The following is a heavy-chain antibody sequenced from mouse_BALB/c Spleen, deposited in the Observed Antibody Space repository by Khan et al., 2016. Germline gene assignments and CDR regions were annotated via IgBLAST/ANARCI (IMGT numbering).Heavy chain of an antibody. CDR3: ARWGYDYAWFAY. J-gene: IGHJ3*01. CDR2: IDTNTGEP. D-gene: IGHD2-4*01. V-gene: IGHV9-3*02. CDR1: GYSFTNYG. Sequence: QVQLQQSGPELKKPGETVKISCKASGYSFTNYGMNWVKQAPGKGLKWMGWIDTNTGEPTYAEEFKGRFAFSLETSAITAYLQINNLKNDDTARYYCARWGYDYAWFAYWGQGTLVTVSA.